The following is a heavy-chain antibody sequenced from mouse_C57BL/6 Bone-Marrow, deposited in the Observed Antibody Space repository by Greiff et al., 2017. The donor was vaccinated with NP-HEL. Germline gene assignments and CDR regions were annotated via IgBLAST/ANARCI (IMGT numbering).Heavy chain of an antibody. CDR2: ISGGGGNT. Sequence: DVKLVESGGGLVKPGGSLKLSCAASGFTFSSYTMSWVRQTPEKRLEWVATISGGGGNTYYPDSVKGRFTISRDNAKNTLYLQMSSLRSEDTALYYCARHGGLRRGGRDAMDYWGQGTSVTVSS. J-gene: IGHJ4*01. D-gene: IGHD2-2*01. V-gene: IGHV5-9*01. CDR1: GFTFSSYT. CDR3: ARHGGLRRGGRDAMDY.